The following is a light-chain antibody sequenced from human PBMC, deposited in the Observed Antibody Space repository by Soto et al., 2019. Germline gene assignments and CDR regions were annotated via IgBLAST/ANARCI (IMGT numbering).Light chain of an antibody. CDR2: GAS. V-gene: IGKV3-15*01. Sequence: EIVMTQSPATLSVSPGERVTFSCRASQSVSTRLAWYQHKPGQAPRLLISGASTGATGIPARFSGSGSGTEFTLTISSLQSEDFATYYCQQSYSTPTFGQGTKVDIK. CDR3: QQSYSTPT. J-gene: IGKJ1*01. CDR1: QSVSTR.